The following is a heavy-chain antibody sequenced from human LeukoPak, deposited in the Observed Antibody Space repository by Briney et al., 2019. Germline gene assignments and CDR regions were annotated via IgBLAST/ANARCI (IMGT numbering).Heavy chain of an antibody. J-gene: IGHJ4*02. CDR1: GLTFSDYY. CDR3: ARTIQLFLFDY. D-gene: IGHD5-18*01. CDR2: ISSSGSTI. Sequence: GGSLRLSCAASGLTFSDYYMSWIRQAPGKGLEWVSYISSSGSTIYYADSVKGRFTISRDNAKNSLYLQMNSLRAEDTAVYYCARTIQLFLFDYWGQGTLVTVSS. V-gene: IGHV3-11*01.